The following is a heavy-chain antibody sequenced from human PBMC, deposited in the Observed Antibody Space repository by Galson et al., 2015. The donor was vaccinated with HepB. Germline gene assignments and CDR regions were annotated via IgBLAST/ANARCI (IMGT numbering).Heavy chain of an antibody. Sequence: SLRLSCAASGFTFGDYAMSWFRQAPGKGLEWVGFIRGKTYGGTTEYAASVKGRFTISRDDSKSTAYLQMNSLKAEDTAVYYCTRETSSGSYFLFDYWGQGTLVTVSS. V-gene: IGHV3-49*03. J-gene: IGHJ4*02. CDR3: TRETSSGSYFLFDY. CDR1: GFTFGDYA. D-gene: IGHD1-26*01. CDR2: IRGKTYGGTT.